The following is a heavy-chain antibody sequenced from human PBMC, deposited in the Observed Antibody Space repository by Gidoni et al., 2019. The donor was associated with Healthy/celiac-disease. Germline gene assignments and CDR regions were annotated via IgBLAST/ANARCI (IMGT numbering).Heavy chain of an antibody. Sequence: QVQLVQSGAEGTKPGASVKVACQASGYTFLDSYIHWVRQAPGQGLAWMGWINPNSGDTNYAQKYQGRVTMTRDTSISTAYMELSRRGSVDTAVYDCARGSYYNWYFDLWGRGTLVTVSS. CDR3: ARGSYYNWYFDL. D-gene: IGHD1-26*01. V-gene: IGHV1-2*02. CDR1: GYTFLDSY. J-gene: IGHJ2*01. CDR2: INPNSGDT.